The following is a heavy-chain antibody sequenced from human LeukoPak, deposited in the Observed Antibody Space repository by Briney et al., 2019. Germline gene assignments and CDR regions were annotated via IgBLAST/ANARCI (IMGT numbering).Heavy chain of an antibody. CDR1: GGSISSGDYY. D-gene: IGHD5-12*01. J-gene: IGHJ3*02. CDR2: IYYSGST. CDR3: AAGTPNIVAHDAFDI. V-gene: IGHV4-30-4*01. Sequence: SQTLSLTCTVSGGSISSGDYYWSWIRQPPGKGLEWIGYIYYSGSTYYNPSLKSRVTISVDTSKNQFSLKLSSVTAADTAVYYCAAGTPNIVAHDAFDIWGQGTMVTVSS.